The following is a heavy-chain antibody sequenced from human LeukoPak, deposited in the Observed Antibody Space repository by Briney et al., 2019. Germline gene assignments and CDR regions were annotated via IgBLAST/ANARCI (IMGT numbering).Heavy chain of an antibody. CDR3: AVGTTNTKGAFDM. J-gene: IGHJ3*02. V-gene: IGHV1-46*01. CDR2: INPSGSST. Sequence: GASVKVSCKASGYSFTNYYIHWVRQAPGQGLEWMGIINPSGSSTSYAQKFQGRVTMTRDTSTSTVYMELSSLRSEDTAVYYCAVGTTNTKGAFDMRGQGTMVTVSS. CDR1: GYSFTNYY. D-gene: IGHD2-8*01.